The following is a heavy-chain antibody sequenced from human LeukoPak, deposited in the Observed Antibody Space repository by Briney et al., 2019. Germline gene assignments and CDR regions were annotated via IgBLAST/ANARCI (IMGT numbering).Heavy chain of an antibody. J-gene: IGHJ3*01. Sequence: PGRSLRLSCAASGFTLDDYAMHWVRQAPGKGLEWVSGVSWNSGTIDYADSVKGRFTISRDNAKNSLYLQMNSLRAEDTALYYYAKDVAYNRGAFDVWGQGTMVTLSS. V-gene: IGHV3-9*01. D-gene: IGHD1-14*01. CDR2: VSWNSGTI. CDR1: GFTLDDYA. CDR3: AKDVAYNRGAFDV.